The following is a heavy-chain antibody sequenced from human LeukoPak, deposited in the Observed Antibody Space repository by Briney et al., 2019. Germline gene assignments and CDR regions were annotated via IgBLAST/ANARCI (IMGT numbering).Heavy chain of an antibody. CDR2: IIPIFGTA. Sequence: GASVKVSCKASGGTFSSYAISWVRQAPGQGLEWMGGIIPIFGTANYAQKFQGRVTITADKSTSTAYMELSSLRSEDTAVYYCARAYGDRYYYYYYMDVWGKGTTVTISS. J-gene: IGHJ6*03. CDR3: ARAYGDRYYYYYYMDV. V-gene: IGHV1-69*06. D-gene: IGHD4-17*01. CDR1: GGTFSSYA.